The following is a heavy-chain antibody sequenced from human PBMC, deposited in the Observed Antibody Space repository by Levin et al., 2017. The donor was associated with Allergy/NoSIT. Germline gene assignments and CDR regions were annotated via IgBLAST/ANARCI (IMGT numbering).Heavy chain of an antibody. D-gene: IGHD2-15*01. V-gene: IGHV1-3*01. CDR2: INAGNGNT. J-gene: IGHJ5*02. CDR1: GYTFTSYA. CDR3: ARGPNIVVVVAATPITWFDP. Sequence: ASVKVSCKASGYTFTSYAMHWVRQAPGQRLEWMGWINAGNGNTKYSQKFQGRVTITRDTSASTAYMELSSLRSEDTAVYYCARGPNIVVVVAATPITWFDPWGQGTLVTVSS.